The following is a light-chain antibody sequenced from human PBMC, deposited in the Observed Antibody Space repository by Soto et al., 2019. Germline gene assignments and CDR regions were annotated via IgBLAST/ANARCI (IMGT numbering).Light chain of an antibody. CDR2: EVS. CDR3: MQSTQLPPT. CDR1: QSVLFRSSDTNY. Sequence: DSVMTQSPDSLAVSLGERATINCKSSQSVLFRSSDTNYLAWYLQKPGQSPQLLIYEVSTRVSGVPDRFSGSGSGTDFTLEISRVETDDVGIYYCMQSTQLPPTFGQGTRLEIK. J-gene: IGKJ5*01. V-gene: IGKV4-1*01.